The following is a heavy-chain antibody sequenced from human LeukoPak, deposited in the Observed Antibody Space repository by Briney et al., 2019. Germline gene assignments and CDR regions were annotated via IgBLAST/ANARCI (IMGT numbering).Heavy chain of an antibody. CDR2: ISSDGSEK. V-gene: IGHV3-30*04. J-gene: IGHJ6*03. Sequence: GRSLRLSCAASGFTFSSYPLHWVRQAPGKGLEWVALISSDGSEKYYGESVKGRITISRDISQNTLFLQMNRLRPKDTAVYFCARQGGSVRYHYNYMDLWGRGTTVVVSS. D-gene: IGHD6-25*01. CDR3: ARQGGSVRYHYNYMDL. CDR1: GFTFSSYP.